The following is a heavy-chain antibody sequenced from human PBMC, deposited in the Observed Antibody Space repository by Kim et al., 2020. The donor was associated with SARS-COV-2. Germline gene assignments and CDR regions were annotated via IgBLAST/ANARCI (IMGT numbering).Heavy chain of an antibody. J-gene: IGHJ6*02. CDR3: ARVPLHYGSGRVGMDV. Sequence: SETLSLTCAVSGGSISSSNWWSWVRQPPGKGLEWIGEIYHSGSTNYNPSLKSRVTISVDKSKNQFSLKLSSVTAADTAVYYCARVPLHYGSGRVGMDVWGQGTTVTVSS. V-gene: IGHV4-4*02. D-gene: IGHD3-10*01. CDR1: GGSISSSNW. CDR2: IYHSGST.